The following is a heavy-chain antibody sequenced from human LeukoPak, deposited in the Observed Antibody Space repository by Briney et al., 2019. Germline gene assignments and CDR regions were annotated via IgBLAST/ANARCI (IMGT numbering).Heavy chain of an antibody. Sequence: GGSLRLSCVASGFTVSSNYMSWVRQAPGKGLEWVSVIYSGGSTYYADSVKGRFTISRDNSKNTLYLQMNSLRAEDTAVYYCAKDSWFGESHFDYWGQGTLVTVSS. CDR2: IYSGGST. CDR3: AKDSWFGESHFDY. J-gene: IGHJ4*02. V-gene: IGHV3-53*01. CDR1: GFTVSSNY. D-gene: IGHD3-10*01.